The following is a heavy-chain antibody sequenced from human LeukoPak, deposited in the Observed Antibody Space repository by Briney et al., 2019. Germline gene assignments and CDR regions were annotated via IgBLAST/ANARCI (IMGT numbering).Heavy chain of an antibody. D-gene: IGHD3-10*01. CDR2: INHSGST. V-gene: IGHV4-34*01. CDR1: GGSFSGYY. CDR3: ARLGPLLLLWCGELSREANWFDP. J-gene: IGHJ5*02. Sequence: SETLSLTCAVYGGSFSGYYWSWIRQPPGKGLEWIGEINHSGSTNYNPSLKSRVTISVDTSKNQFSLKLSSVTAADTAVYYCARLGPLLLLWCGELSREANWFDPWGQGTLVTVSS.